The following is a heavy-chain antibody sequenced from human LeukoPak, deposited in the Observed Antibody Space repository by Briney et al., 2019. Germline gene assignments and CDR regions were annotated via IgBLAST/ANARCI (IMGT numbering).Heavy chain of an antibody. V-gene: IGHV7-4-1*02. D-gene: IGHD3-9*01. CDR2: INTNTGNP. J-gene: IGHJ4*02. Sequence: ASVKVSCKASGYTFTSYAMNWVRQAPGQGLEWMGWINTNTGNPTYAQGFTGRFVFSLDTSVSTAYLQISSLKAEDTAVYYCARGRSVLRYFDWLLGYWGQGTLVTVSS. CDR3: ARGRSVLRYFDWLLGY. CDR1: GYTFTSYA.